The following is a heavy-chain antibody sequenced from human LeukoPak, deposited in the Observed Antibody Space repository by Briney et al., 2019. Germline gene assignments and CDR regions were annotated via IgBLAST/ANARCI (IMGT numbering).Heavy chain of an antibody. CDR3: ARDRGGNSFDF. Sequence: ASVKVSCEASGYTFTDSYMHWMRQAPGQGLEWLGWINPNSDTNYAQKFQGRVTMTRDTSISSADMELNSLRSDDTGVYYCARDRGGNSFDFWGQGTLVTVSS. V-gene: IGHV1-2*02. D-gene: IGHD4-23*01. CDR1: GYTFTDSY. J-gene: IGHJ4*02. CDR2: INPNSDT.